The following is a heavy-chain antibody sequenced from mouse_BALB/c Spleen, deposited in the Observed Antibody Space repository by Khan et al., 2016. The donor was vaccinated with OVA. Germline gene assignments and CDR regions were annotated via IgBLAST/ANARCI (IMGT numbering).Heavy chain of an antibody. CDR1: GFSLTNYG. CDR3: ARQPYYHYNVMDY. Sequence: QVQLKQSGPGLVAPSQSLSITCTISGFSLTNYGVHWFRQPPGKGLEWLVVIWSDGSTTYNSALKSRLTINKDNSKSQVFLKMNSLQTDDTTMYCGARQPYYHYNVMDYWGQGTSVTVSS. J-gene: IGHJ4*01. CDR2: IWSDGST. D-gene: IGHD2-10*01. V-gene: IGHV2-6-1*01.